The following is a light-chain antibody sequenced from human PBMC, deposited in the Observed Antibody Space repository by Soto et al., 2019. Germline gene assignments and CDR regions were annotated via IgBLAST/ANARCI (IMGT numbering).Light chain of an antibody. CDR3: QQDNNWPSYT. CDR1: QSVSSN. Sequence: EVVMTQSPATLSVSPGERATLSCRASQSVSSNLAWYQQKPGQAPRPLIYGASTRATGIPARFSGSGSGTEFTLTISSLQSEDFAVYYCQQDNNWPSYTFGQGTKLEIK. V-gene: IGKV3-15*01. CDR2: GAS. J-gene: IGKJ2*01.